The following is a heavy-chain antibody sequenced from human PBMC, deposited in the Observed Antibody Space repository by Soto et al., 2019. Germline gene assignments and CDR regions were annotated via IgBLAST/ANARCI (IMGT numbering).Heavy chain of an antibody. J-gene: IGHJ4*02. D-gene: IGHD3-10*01. CDR2: IYYSGST. CDR3: ARHATSYPWYFDY. V-gene: IGHV4-39*01. CDR1: GGSISSSSYY. Sequence: PSETLSLTCTVSGGSISSSSYYWGWIRQPPGKGLEWIGSIYYSGSTYYNPSLKSRLTISVDTSKNQFSLKLSTVTASDTAVYYSARHATSYPWYFDYWGQGTLVTVSS.